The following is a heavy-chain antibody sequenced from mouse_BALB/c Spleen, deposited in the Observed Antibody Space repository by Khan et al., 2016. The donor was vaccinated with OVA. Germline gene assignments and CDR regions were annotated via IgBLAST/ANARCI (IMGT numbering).Heavy chain of an antibody. CDR1: GYSITSGYA. J-gene: IGHJ2*01. V-gene: IGHV3-2*02. D-gene: IGHD1-1*01. CDR2: ISYSGGT. CDR3: ARGNYYGYYFDY. Sequence: VQLQESGPGLVKPSQSLSLTCTVTGYSITSGYAWNWIRQFPGNKLEWMGYISYSGGTSYNPSLKSRISITRDTSTNQFFLQLNSVTTEDTATYYCARGNYYGYYFDYWGQGTPLTVSS.